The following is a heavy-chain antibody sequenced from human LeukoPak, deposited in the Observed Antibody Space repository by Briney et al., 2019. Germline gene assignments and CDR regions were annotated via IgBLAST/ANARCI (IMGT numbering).Heavy chain of an antibody. J-gene: IGHJ4*02. CDR1: GYTFTSYA. CDR3: AIDSTMVRGVLAFDY. V-gene: IGHV1-3*01. D-gene: IGHD3-10*01. Sequence: ASVKVSCKASGYTFTSYAMHWVRQAPGQRLEWMGGINAGNGNTKYSQKFQGRVTITRDTSASTAYMELSSLRSEDTAVYYCAIDSTMVRGVLAFDYWGQGTLVTVSS. CDR2: INAGNGNT.